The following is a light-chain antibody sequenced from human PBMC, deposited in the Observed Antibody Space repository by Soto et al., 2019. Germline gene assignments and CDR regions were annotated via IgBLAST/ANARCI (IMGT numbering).Light chain of an antibody. Sequence: IVLTQSPATLSLSPGERATLSCRASQSVSNNYLAWYQQKPGEATRLLIYGASNRATGIPDRFSGSGSGTDFTLTISRLEPEDFAVYYCHQCYSSRTFGQGTKVDIK. CDR2: GAS. V-gene: IGKV3-20*01. CDR3: HQCYSSRT. CDR1: QSVSNNY. J-gene: IGKJ1*01.